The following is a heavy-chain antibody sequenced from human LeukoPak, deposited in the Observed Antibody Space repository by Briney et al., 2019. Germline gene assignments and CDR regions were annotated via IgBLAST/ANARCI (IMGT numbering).Heavy chain of an antibody. D-gene: IGHD4-17*01. CDR2: IYYSGST. J-gene: IGHJ6*03. CDR1: GGSISSGGYS. V-gene: IGHV4-30-4*07. CDR3: ARVLRKGPYGDGGCFYLFMDV. Sequence: SETLSLTCAVSGGSISSGGYSWSWIRQPPGKGLEWIGYIYYSGSTYYNPSLKSRVTISVDTSKNQFSLQLNSVTPEDTAVYYCARVLRKGPYGDGGCFYLFMDVWGKGTTVTVSS.